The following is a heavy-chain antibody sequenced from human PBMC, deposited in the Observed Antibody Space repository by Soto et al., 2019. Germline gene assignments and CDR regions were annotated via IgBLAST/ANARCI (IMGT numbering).Heavy chain of an antibody. CDR3: ARGSTSVGYDY. Sequence: GGSLRLSCAASGFTFSTSSMNWVRQAPGKGLEWVSYIGSGSDPIYYADSVKGRFTISRDNAKNSLYLQMNSLTADDSAVYYCARGSTSVGYDYWGQGTLVTVSS. V-gene: IGHV3-48*01. D-gene: IGHD1-26*01. CDR2: IGSGSDPI. CDR1: GFTFSTSS. J-gene: IGHJ4*02.